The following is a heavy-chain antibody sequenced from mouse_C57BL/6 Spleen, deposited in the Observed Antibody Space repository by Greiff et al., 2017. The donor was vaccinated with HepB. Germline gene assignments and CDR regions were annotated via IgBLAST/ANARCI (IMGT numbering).Heavy chain of an antibody. J-gene: IGHJ4*01. CDR1: GFTFSSYA. CDR2: ISSGGDYI. D-gene: IGHD2-10*01. CDR3: TRDGLPYAMDY. Sequence: EVKLVESGEGLVKPGGSLKLSCAASGFTFSSYAMSWVRQTPEKRLEWVAYISSGGDYIYYADTVKGRFTISRDNARNTLYLQMSSLKSEDTAMYYCTRDGLPYAMDYWGQGTSVTVSS. V-gene: IGHV5-9-1*02.